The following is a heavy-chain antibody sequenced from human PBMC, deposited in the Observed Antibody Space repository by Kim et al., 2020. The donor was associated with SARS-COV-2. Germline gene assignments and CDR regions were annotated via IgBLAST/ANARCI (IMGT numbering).Heavy chain of an antibody. V-gene: IGHV1-8*01. Sequence: GNTGYAQTFQRRVTMTRNTSISTAYLELNSLRSEDTAVYYCATSEAINDYWGQGTLVTVSS. J-gene: IGHJ4*02. CDR2: GNT. D-gene: IGHD3-16*01. CDR3: ATSEAINDY.